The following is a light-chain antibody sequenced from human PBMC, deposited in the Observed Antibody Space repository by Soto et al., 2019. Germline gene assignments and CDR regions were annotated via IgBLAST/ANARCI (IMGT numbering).Light chain of an antibody. J-gene: IGKJ1*01. Sequence: EIVLTQSPATLSLSPGERATLSCRASQSVSSYLAWYQQKPGQAPRLLIYDASNRATGIQDRFSGSGSGTDFTLTIRRLEPEDFAVYFCKQYGSSPWTFGQGTKVDIK. V-gene: IGKV3-20*01. CDR2: DAS. CDR1: QSVSSY. CDR3: KQYGSSPWT.